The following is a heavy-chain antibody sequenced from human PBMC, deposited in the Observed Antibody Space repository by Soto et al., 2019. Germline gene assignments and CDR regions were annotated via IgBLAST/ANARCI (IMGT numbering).Heavy chain of an antibody. CDR3: AGSIFGVVIMVY. D-gene: IGHD3-3*01. V-gene: IGHV1-46*01. CDR1: GVTFTSYY. CDR2: INPSGGST. J-gene: IGHJ4*02. Sequence: ASVKVSCKASGVTFTSYYMHWVRQAPGQGLEWMGIINPSGGSTSYAQKFQGRVTMTRDTSTSTVYMELSSLRSEDTAVYYCAGSIFGVVIMVYWGQGTLVTVSS.